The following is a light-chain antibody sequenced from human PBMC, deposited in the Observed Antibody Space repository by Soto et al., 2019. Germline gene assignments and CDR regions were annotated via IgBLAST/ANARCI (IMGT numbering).Light chain of an antibody. CDR3: QQQGSSPRT. CDR1: QSVSSSY. CDR2: GAS. V-gene: IGKV3-20*01. J-gene: IGKJ1*01. Sequence: EIVLTQSPGTLSLSPGERVTLSCRASQSVSSSYLAWYQQKPGQAPRLLLYGASSRATGIPDRFSGSGSGTDFTLTISRLEPEDFAVYYCQQQGSSPRTFGQGTKVEIK.